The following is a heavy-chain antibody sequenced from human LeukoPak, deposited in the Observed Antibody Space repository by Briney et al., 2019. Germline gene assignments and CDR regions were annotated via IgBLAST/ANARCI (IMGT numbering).Heavy chain of an antibody. J-gene: IGHJ6*02. CDR2: ISSSGSTI. Sequence: GGSLRLSCAASGFTFSGYYMSWIRQAPGKGLERVSYISSSGSTIYYADSVKGRFTISRDNAKNSLYLQMNSLRAEDTAVYYCARDREYYGMDVWGQGTTVTVSS. D-gene: IGHD1-26*01. CDR3: ARDREYYGMDV. CDR1: GFTFSGYY. V-gene: IGHV3-11*01.